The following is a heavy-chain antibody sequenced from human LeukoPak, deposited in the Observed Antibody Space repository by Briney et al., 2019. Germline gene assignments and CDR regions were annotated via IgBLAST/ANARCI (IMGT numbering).Heavy chain of an antibody. Sequence: QPGGSLRVSCAASGFSISDFDVHWVRQASGKGLEWVARIKTKIEDDATAYAASVRGRFTISRDDSKNTAYLQMNSLKSEDSAVYYCARRDCTTFRCFSFDYWGQGILVTVSS. CDR3: ARRDCTTFRCFSFDY. CDR2: IKTKIEDDAT. CDR1: GFSISDFD. V-gene: IGHV3-73*01. D-gene: IGHD2/OR15-2a*01. J-gene: IGHJ4*02.